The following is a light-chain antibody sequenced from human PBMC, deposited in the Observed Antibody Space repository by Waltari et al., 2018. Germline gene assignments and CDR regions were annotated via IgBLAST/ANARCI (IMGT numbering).Light chain of an antibody. V-gene: IGLV4-69*01. CDR2: VNSDGSH. Sequence: HLVLTQSPSASAPLGASVKLTCTLSSGHSSNIIAWLQQQPEKGPRYWMKVNSDGSHRKGDEIPDRFSGSSSGAERYLTISSLQSDDDADYYCQTGGHGTWVFGGGTKLTVL. J-gene: IGLJ3*02. CDR3: QTGGHGTWV. CDR1: SGHSSNI.